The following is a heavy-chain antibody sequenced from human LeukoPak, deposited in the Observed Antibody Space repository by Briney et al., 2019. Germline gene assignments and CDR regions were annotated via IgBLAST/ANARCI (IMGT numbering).Heavy chain of an antibody. D-gene: IGHD5-18*01. J-gene: IGHJ4*02. CDR3: ARGGYSYGMHY. V-gene: IGHV4-39*07. Sequence: SETLSLTCTVPGGSISSGGYYWSWIRQPPGKGLEWIGEINHSGSTNYNPSLKSRVTISVDTSKNQFSLKLSSVTAADTAVYYCARGGYSYGMHYWGQGTLVTVSS. CDR1: GGSISSGGYY. CDR2: INHSGST.